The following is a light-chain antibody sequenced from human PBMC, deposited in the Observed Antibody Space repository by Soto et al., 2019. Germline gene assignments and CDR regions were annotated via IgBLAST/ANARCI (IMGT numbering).Light chain of an antibody. V-gene: IGLV2-14*01. CDR3: SSYTGSSTLV. CDR1: SSDVGGYNY. CDR2: DVS. J-gene: IGLJ2*01. Sequence: QSVLTQPASVSGSPGQSITISCTGTSSDVGGYNYVSWYQQHLGKAPKLMIYDVSNRPSGVSNRFSGSKSGNTASLTISGLQAEDEADYYCSSYTGSSTLVFGGGTKVTVL.